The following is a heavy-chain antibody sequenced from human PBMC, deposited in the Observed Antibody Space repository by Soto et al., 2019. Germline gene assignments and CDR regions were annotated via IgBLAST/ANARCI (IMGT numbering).Heavy chain of an antibody. D-gene: IGHD6-13*01. V-gene: IGHV4-39*01. J-gene: IGHJ6*03. CDR3: ARHEYDSSSWRYYYYYMDV. CDR1: GGSISSSSYY. Sequence: SETLSLTCTVSGGSISSSSYYWGWIRQPPGKGLEWIGSIYYRGSTYYNPSLKSRVTISVDTSKNQFSLKLSSVTAADTAVYYCARHEYDSSSWRYYYYYMDVWGKGTTVTVSS. CDR2: IYYRGST.